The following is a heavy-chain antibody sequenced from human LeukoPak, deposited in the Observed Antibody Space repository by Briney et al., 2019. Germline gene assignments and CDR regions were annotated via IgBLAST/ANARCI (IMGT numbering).Heavy chain of an antibody. D-gene: IGHD2-2*01. CDR1: GFTFRNYG. Sequence: PGGSLRLSCAASGFTFRNYGMHWVRQAPGKGLEWVATIRYDGSNAYYADSVKGRFTISRDNSKNTLHLQMNSVRAEDTALYSCARDTVVPTAGNAFDIWGQGTMVTVSS. CDR3: ARDTVVPTAGNAFDI. V-gene: IGHV3-30*02. CDR2: IRYDGSNA. J-gene: IGHJ3*02.